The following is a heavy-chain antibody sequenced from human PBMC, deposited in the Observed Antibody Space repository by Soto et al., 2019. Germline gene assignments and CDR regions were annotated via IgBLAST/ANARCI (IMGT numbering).Heavy chain of an antibody. D-gene: IGHD6-13*01. V-gene: IGHV1-69*13. J-gene: IGHJ6*02. Sequence: GASVKVSCKASGGTFSSYAISWVRQAPGQGLEWMGGIIPIFGTANYAQKFQGRVTITADESTSTAYMELSSLRSEDTAVYYCARPIAAAGCDDCYYYYYYGMDVWGQGTTVTVSS. CDR2: IIPIFGTA. CDR3: ARPIAAAGCDDCYYYYYYGMDV. CDR1: GGTFSSYA.